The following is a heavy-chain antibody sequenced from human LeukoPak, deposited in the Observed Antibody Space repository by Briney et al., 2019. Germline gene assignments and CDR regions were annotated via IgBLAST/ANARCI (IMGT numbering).Heavy chain of an antibody. V-gene: IGHV3-48*01. J-gene: IGHJ4*02. CDR3: ARDRQGYSYGDEYFDY. D-gene: IGHD5-18*01. Sequence: GGSLRLSCAASGFTFSSYSMNWVRQAPGKGLEWVSYISSSSSTIYYADSVKGRFTISRDNAKNSLYLQMNSLRAEDTAVYYCARDRQGYSYGDEYFDYWGQGTLVTVSS. CDR1: GFTFSSYS. CDR2: ISSSSSTI.